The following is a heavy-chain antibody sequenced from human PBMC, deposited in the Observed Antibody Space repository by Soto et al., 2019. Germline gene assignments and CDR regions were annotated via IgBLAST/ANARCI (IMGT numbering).Heavy chain of an antibody. CDR2: ISYDGSNK. CDR1: GFTFSSYG. J-gene: IGHJ4*02. Sequence: QVQLVESGGGVVQPGRSLRLSCAASGFTFSSYGMHWVRQAPGKGLEWVAVISYDGSNKYYADSVKGRFTISRDNSKNTLYLQMNSLRAEDTAVYYCAKVPGDQKTYYFDYWGQGTLVTVSS. CDR3: AKVPGDQKTYYFDY. V-gene: IGHV3-30*18. D-gene: IGHD4-17*01.